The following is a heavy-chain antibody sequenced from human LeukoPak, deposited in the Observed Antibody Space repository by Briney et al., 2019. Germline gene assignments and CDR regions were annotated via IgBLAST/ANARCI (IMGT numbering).Heavy chain of an antibody. V-gene: IGHV7-4-1*02. Sequence: ASVKVSCKASGYTFSSYTLSWLRQAPGQGLEWMGWINTYTGTPTYAQGFTGRFVFSLDSSVSTAYLQINSLKAEDIAVYYCGRQCSGYESLYFDSWGQGTLVTVSS. CDR3: GRQCSGYESLYFDS. CDR2: INTYTGTP. J-gene: IGHJ4*02. CDR1: GYTFSSYT. D-gene: IGHD5-12*01.